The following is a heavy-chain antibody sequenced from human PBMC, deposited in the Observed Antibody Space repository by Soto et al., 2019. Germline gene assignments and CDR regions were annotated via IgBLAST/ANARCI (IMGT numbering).Heavy chain of an antibody. D-gene: IGHD6-19*01. V-gene: IGHV4-61*01. CDR1: GGSVSSGSYY. CDR3: ARESVLAVAGTGVY. Sequence: SETLSLTCTASGGSVSSGSYYWSWIRQPPGKGLEWIGYIYYSGSTNYNPSLKSRVTISVDTSKNQFSLKLSSVTAADTAVYYCARESVLAVAGTGVYWGQGTLVTVSS. CDR2: IYYSGST. J-gene: IGHJ4*02.